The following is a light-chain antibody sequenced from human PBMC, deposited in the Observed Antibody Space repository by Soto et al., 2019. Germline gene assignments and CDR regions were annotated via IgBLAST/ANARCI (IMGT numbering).Light chain of an antibody. CDR1: QNINNY. CDR3: QQYENLPT. Sequence: TQMPQAPSSLSESIVAKERITFQASQNINNYLNWYQQKPGRAPKLLIYDASNLEAGVRSRFRGSGSGTDFTCTISRLQPEDIATYYCQQYENLPTFAQGTRLEI. V-gene: IGKV1-33*01. CDR2: DAS. J-gene: IGKJ5*01.